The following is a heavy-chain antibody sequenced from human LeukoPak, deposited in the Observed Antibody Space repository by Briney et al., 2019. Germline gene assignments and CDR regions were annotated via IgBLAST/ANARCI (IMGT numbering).Heavy chain of an antibody. J-gene: IGHJ4*02. CDR2: ITADSGTT. V-gene: IGHV3-48*02. CDR3: ASRDYFDY. CDR1: GFTFSTKS. Sequence: GGSLRLSCAVSGFTFSTKSMNWVRQAPGKGLEWVSYITADSGTTCYADSVKGRFTISRDNAKNSLYLQMNSLRDEDTAVYYCASRDYFDYWGQGTLVTVSS.